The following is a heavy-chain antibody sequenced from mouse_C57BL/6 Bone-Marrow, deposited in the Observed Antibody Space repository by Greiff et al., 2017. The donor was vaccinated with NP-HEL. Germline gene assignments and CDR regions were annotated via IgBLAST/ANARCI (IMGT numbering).Heavy chain of an antibody. CDR2: ISSGGSYT. CDR3: ARQGIYYDYDGFAY. D-gene: IGHD2-4*01. CDR1: GFTFSSYG. J-gene: IGHJ3*01. V-gene: IGHV5-6*01. Sequence: EVKLVESGGDLVKPGGSLKLSCAASGFTFSSYGMSWVRQTPDKRLEWVATISSGGSYTYYPDSVKGRVTISRDTAKNTLYLQMSSLKSEDTAMYYCARQGIYYDYDGFAYWGQGTLVTVSA.